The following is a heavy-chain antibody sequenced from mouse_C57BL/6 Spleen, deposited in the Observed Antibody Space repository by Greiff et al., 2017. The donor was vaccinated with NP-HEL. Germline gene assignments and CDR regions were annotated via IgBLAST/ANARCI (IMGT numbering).Heavy chain of an antibody. CDR1: GYTFTSYW. Sequence: QLQQPGAELVKPGASVKMSCKASGYTFTSYWITWVKQRPGQGLEWIGDIYPGSGSTNYNEKFKSKATLTVDTSSSTAYMQLSSLTSEDSAVYYCARAGYGNYPAWFAYWGKGTLVTVSA. V-gene: IGHV1-55*01. CDR2: IYPGSGST. CDR3: ARAGYGNYPAWFAY. D-gene: IGHD2-1*01. J-gene: IGHJ3*01.